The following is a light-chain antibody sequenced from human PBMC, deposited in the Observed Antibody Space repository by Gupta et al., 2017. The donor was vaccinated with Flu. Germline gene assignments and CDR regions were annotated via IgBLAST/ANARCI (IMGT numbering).Light chain of an antibody. V-gene: IGKV1D-13*01. Sequence: AIQLTQSPSSLSASVGDRVTITCRASQGITSAVAWYQQKPGKAPNLLIYHASKLQRAVISRFSGSGDGTDFTLTIIGRQPEDFGTYYCQHLNNFHPMVTFGGGTKLEIK. CDR3: QHLNNFHPMVT. J-gene: IGKJ4*01. CDR2: HAS. CDR1: QGITSA.